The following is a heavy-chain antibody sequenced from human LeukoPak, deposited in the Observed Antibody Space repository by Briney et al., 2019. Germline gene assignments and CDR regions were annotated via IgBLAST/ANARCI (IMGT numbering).Heavy chain of an antibody. V-gene: IGHV3-21*01. CDR1: GFTFSSYS. J-gene: IGHJ5*02. CDR3: AREGPVVPAAISGGSWFDP. CDR2: ISSSSSYI. Sequence: GGSLRLSCAASGFTFSSYSMNWVRQAPGKGLEWVSSISSSSSYIYYADSVKGRFTISRDNAKNSLYLQMNSLRAEDTAVYYCAREGPVVPAAISGGSWFDPWGQGTLVTVSS. D-gene: IGHD2-2*02.